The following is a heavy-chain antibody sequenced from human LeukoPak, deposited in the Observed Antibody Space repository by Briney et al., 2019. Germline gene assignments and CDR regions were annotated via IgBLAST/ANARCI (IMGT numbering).Heavy chain of an antibody. Sequence: GGSLRLSCAASGFIFDDYAMHWVRQAPGKGLEWVSGISWNGGNIGYAGSVKGRITISRDNAKNSLYLQMNSVTVEDTALYYCAKEVSVTMIRGVSGMDVWGQGTTVTVSS. CDR2: ISWNGGNI. CDR1: GFIFDDYA. V-gene: IGHV3-9*01. D-gene: IGHD3-10*01. CDR3: AKEVSVTMIRGVSGMDV. J-gene: IGHJ6*02.